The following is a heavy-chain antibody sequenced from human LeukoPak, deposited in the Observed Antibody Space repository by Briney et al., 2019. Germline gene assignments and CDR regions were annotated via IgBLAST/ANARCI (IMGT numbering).Heavy chain of an antibody. V-gene: IGHV1-2*02. J-gene: IGHJ6*03. CDR2: INPNSGGT. CDR3: AILLAPSGNYYYYYYMDV. Sequence: PGASVKVSCKPFGGTFSSYTISWVRQAPGQGLEWMGWINPNSGGTNYAQKFQGRVTMTRDTSISTAYMELSRLRSDDTAVYYCAILLAPSGNYYYYYYMDVWGKGTTVTVSS. CDR1: GGTFSSYT. D-gene: IGHD2-8*01.